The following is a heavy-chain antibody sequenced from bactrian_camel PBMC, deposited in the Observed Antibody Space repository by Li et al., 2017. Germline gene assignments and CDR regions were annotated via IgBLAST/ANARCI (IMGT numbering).Heavy chain of an antibody. V-gene: IGHV3S10*01. CDR2: IYSDGST. D-gene: IGHD2*01. CDR3: AITRSAPAFYGGSWHFPEQREYNY. CDR1: GFTFSSYY. J-gene: IGHJ4*01. Sequence: VQLVESGGGLVQPGGSPRLSCAASGFTFSSYYMSWVRQAPGKGLEWLSGIYSDGSTYYADAVKGRFTISRDNAKNTLYLQMDSLQPEDTAMYYCAITRSAPAFYGGSWHFPEQREYNYWGQGTQVT.